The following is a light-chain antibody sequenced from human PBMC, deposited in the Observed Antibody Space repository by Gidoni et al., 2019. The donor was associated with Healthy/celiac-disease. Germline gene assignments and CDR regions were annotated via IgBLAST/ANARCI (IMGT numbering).Light chain of an antibody. CDR3: QQET. J-gene: IGKJ1*01. CDR2: GAS. Sequence: ERVLAQAPSTLSLSQGERATLSCRASQSVSSSYLAWYQQKPGQAPRLLIYGASNRATGIPDRFSGSGFGTDFTLTISRLEPEDFAVYYCQQETFGQGTKVEIK. CDR1: QSVSSSY. V-gene: IGKV3-20*01.